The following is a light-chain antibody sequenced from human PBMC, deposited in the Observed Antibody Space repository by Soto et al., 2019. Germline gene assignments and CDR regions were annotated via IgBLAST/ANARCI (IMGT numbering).Light chain of an antibody. CDR1: QSVSSN. CDR3: QQYNSWPPYT. V-gene: IGKV3-15*01. Sequence: EIVMTQSPATLSVSPGERATLSCRASQSVSSNLAWYQQKPGQAPRLLIYGASTRATGIPARFSGSVSGTEFTLPISSRQSHDFAVYYCQQYNSWPPYTFGQGNKLEIK. J-gene: IGKJ2*01. CDR2: GAS.